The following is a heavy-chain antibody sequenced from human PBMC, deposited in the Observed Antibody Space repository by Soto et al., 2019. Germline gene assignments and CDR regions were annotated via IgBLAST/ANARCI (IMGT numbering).Heavy chain of an antibody. D-gene: IGHD6-13*01. V-gene: IGHV5-51*01. J-gene: IGHJ6*03. CDR3: ARRIAAAGTFDYYYMDV. Sequence: PGESRKISCKGSGYSFTSYWIGWVRQMPGKGLEWMGIIYPGDSDTRYSPSFQGQVTISADKSISTAYLQWSSLKASDTAMYYCARRIAAAGTFDYYYMDVWGKGTTVTVSS. CDR1: GYSFTSYW. CDR2: IYPGDSDT.